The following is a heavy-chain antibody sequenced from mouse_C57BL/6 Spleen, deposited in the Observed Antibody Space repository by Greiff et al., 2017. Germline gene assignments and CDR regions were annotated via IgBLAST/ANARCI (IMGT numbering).Heavy chain of an antibody. D-gene: IGHD1-1*01. V-gene: IGHV5-17*01. CDR3: ARLYVSGYRYFDV. J-gene: IGHJ1*03. Sequence: EVHLVESGGGLVKPGGSLKLSCAASGFTFSDYGMHWVRQAPEQGLEWVAYISSGSSTISYADTVKGRFTISRDNAKNTLFLQMPSLRSEDTATDYCARLYVSGYRYFDVWGTGTTVTVSS. CDR1: GFTFSDYG. CDR2: ISSGSSTI.